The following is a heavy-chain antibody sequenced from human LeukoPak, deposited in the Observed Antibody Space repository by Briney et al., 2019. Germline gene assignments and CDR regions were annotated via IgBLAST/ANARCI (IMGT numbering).Heavy chain of an antibody. Sequence: GGSLRLSCAASGFTFDDYAMHWVRQAPGKGLEWVSLITRDGASTFYADSVKGRFTISRDNAKNSLYVQMDSLRPEDTALYYCATSNWGSPFDYWGQGTLVTVSS. CDR3: ATSNWGSPFDY. V-gene: IGHV3-43D*03. CDR2: ITRDGAST. CDR1: GFTFDDYA. J-gene: IGHJ4*02. D-gene: IGHD7-27*01.